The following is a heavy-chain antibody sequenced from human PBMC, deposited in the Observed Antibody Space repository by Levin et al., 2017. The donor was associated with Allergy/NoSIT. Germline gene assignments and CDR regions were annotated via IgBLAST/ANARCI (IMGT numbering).Heavy chain of an antibody. Sequence: SETLSLTCAVYGGSFSGYYWSWIRQPPGKGLEWIGEINHSGSTNYNPSLKSRVTISVDTSKNQFSLKLSSVTAADTAVYYCARGSITYYDYVWGSYRFRYYFDYWGQGTLVTVSS. D-gene: IGHD3-16*02. V-gene: IGHV4-34*01. CDR2: INHSGST. CDR3: ARGSITYYDYVWGSYRFRYYFDY. J-gene: IGHJ4*02. CDR1: GGSFSGYY.